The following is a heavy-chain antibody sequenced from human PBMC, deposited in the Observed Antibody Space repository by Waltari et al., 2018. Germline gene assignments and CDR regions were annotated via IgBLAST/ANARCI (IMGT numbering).Heavy chain of an antibody. J-gene: IGHJ4*02. D-gene: IGHD3-3*01. V-gene: IGHV3-74*01. CDR3: AREDYDIWSGYGDY. Sequence: EVRLVESGGGLVQPGGSLTVSWAASGFSFSDYWLHWIRQAPGQGLVWVSRINGDGSRPEYADSVKGRFTISRDNAKNTVYLQMNSLRVDDTAVYYCAREDYDIWSGYGDYWGQGTLVSVSS. CDR1: GFSFSDYW. CDR2: INGDGSRP.